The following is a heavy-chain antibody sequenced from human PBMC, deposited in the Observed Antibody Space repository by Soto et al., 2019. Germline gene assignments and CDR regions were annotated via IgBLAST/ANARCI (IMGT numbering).Heavy chain of an antibody. J-gene: IGHJ5*02. CDR2: IYPDNSNT. CDR1: GYFFAGYW. V-gene: IGHV5-51*01. CDR3: ARQGAAVPTVPLIWFDP. Sequence: VQLVQSGTEVKKPGESLKISCKGSGYFFAGYWIAWVRQMPGKGLEWMGIIYPDNSNTKYSRSFQGQVTISADKSSSTAYLQWSSLKASGTAIYYCARQGAAVPTVPLIWFDPWGQGTLVTVSS. D-gene: IGHD6-13*01.